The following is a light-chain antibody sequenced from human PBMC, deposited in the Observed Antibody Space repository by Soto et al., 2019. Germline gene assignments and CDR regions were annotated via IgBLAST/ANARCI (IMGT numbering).Light chain of an antibody. J-gene: IGKJ1*01. CDR1: QSISSY. V-gene: IGKV1-39*01. CDR3: QPSYCIPRT. CDR2: AAS. Sequence: DIQMTQSPSSLSASVGDRVTITCRASQSISSYLNWYQQKPGKAPKLLIYAASSLQSGVPSRFSGSGSGTDFTLTISTLQPGDFATYYCQPSYCIPRTFGQGTKVE.